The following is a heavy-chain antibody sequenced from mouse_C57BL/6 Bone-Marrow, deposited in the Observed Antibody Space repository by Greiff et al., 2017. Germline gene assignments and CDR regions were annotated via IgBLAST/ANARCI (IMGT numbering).Heavy chain of an antibody. Sequence: QVQLQQPGAELVRPGSSVKLSCKASGYTFTSYWMDWVKQRPGQGLEWIGNIYPSDSETNYNQKFKDKATLTVDKSSSTAYMQRSSLTSEDSAVYYCARELALFAYWGQGTLVTVSA. CDR3: ARELALFAY. J-gene: IGHJ3*01. CDR1: GYTFTSYW. CDR2: IYPSDSET. D-gene: IGHD4-1*01. V-gene: IGHV1-61*01.